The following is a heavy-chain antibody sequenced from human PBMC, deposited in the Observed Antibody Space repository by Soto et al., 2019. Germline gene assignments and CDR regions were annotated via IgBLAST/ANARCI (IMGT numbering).Heavy chain of an antibody. CDR2: ISGSGGGT. V-gene: IGHV3-23*01. D-gene: IGHD3-10*01. CDR1: GFTFSSYA. J-gene: IGHJ3*01. Sequence: EVQLLDSGGGLVQPGGSLRLSCAASGFTFSSYAMSWVRQAPGKGLEWVSSISGSGGGTYYADSVKGRFTISRDNSKNTLSLQMNSLRAEHTAVYYCAKSRGSGSYFNPSDAFDFWGQGTMVTVSS. CDR3: AKSRGSGSYFNPSDAFDF.